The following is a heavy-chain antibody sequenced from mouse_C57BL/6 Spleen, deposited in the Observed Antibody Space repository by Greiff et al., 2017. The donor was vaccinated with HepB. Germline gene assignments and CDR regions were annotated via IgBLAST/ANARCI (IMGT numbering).Heavy chain of an antibody. D-gene: IGHD1-1*01. V-gene: IGHV1-50*01. Sequence: QVQLQQPGAELVKPGASVKLSCKASGYTFTSYWMQWVKQRPGQGLEWIGEIDPSDSYTNYNQKFKGKATLTVDTSSSTAYMQLSSLTSEDSAVYYCARRYYGSRGYYFDYWGQGTTLTVSS. CDR3: ARRYYGSRGYYFDY. CDR1: GYTFTSYW. CDR2: IDPSDSYT. J-gene: IGHJ2*01.